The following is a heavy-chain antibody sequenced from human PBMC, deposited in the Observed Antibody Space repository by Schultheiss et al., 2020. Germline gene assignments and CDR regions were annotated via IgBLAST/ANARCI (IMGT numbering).Heavy chain of an antibody. CDR3: ARVPSGGPYPLAAAGRGYYGMDV. D-gene: IGHD6-13*01. CDR2: ITWNSGSR. Sequence: GGSLRLSCAASGFIFDDYAMHWVRQAPGKGLEWVSGITWNSGSRGYADSVKGRFTISRDNSKNTLYLQMNSLRSEDTAVYYCARVPSGGPYPLAAAGRGYYGMDVWGQGTTVNVSS. CDR1: GFIFDDYA. J-gene: IGHJ6*02. V-gene: IGHV3-9*01.